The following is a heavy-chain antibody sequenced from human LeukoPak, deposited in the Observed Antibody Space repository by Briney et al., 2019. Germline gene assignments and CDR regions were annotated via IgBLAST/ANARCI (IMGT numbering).Heavy chain of an antibody. CDR3: ARNFDY. V-gene: IGHV3-23*01. Sequence: GGSLSLSRAASGFSFRNYALSWVRQAPGKELEWVSAVSGGGDITHYADSVKGRFTISRDNSKNTLYLQMNSLSSDDTAIYYCARNFDYWGQGTLVTVSS. CDR2: VSGGGDIT. CDR1: GFSFRNYA. J-gene: IGHJ4*02.